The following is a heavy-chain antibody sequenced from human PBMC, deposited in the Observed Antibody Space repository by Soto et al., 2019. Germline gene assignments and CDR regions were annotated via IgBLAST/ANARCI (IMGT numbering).Heavy chain of an antibody. D-gene: IGHD6-19*01. CDR2: ISGSGSGT. CDR3: AKAGSDNSGWSNWFDP. V-gene: IGHV3-23*01. CDR1: GFTFSSYA. Sequence: EVQLLESGGGLVQPGGSLRLSCAASGFTFSSYAVTWVRQAPGKGLEWVSGISGSGSGTYYADSVKGRFTISRDNSKNTVYLQMNSLRAEDTAVYYFAKAGSDNSGWSNWFDPWGQGTLVTVSS. J-gene: IGHJ5*02.